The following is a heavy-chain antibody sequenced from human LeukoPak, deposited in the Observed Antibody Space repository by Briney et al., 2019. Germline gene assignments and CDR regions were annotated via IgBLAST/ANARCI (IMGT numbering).Heavy chain of an antibody. J-gene: IGHJ6*02. CDR2: INPNSGGT. D-gene: IGHD3-10*01. CDR1: GYTFTGYY. Sequence: GASVKVSCKASGYTFTGYYMHWVRQAPGQGLEWMGWINPNSGGTNYAQKFQGRVTMTRDTSISTAYMELIMLRSDDTAVYYCARLSGGSGSYPPDYYYGMDVWGQGTTVTVSS. V-gene: IGHV1-2*02. CDR3: ARLSGGSGSYPPDYYYGMDV.